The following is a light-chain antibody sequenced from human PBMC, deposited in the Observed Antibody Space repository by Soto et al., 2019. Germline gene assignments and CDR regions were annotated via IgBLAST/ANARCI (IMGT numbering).Light chain of an antibody. CDR2: LGS. CDR3: MQVLQTPYT. CDR1: GDLQRSHGYSY. Sequence: DIVMTQSPLSLPVIPGEPASISCRSSGDLQRSHGYSYLDWYLQKPGQSPQLLIYLGSNRASGVPDRFSGSGSGTDCTLKISRVEAEDVGVYYCMQVLQTPYTFGQGTRLEIK. J-gene: IGKJ2*01. V-gene: IGKV2-28*01.